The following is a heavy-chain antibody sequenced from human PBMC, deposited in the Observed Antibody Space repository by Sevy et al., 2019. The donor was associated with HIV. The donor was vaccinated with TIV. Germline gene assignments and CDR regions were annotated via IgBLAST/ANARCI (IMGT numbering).Heavy chain of an antibody. CDR2: ISYSSNYI. D-gene: IGHD3-10*01. Sequence: GGSLRLSCTASGFSFSTYMMNWVRQAPGKGLEWVASISYSSNYIYYADSLKGRFTISRDNAKNSLFLQMNSLRAEYTAVYYCARPYGSGSWEAFDVWGQGTMVTVSS. CDR1: GFSFSTYM. J-gene: IGHJ3*01. V-gene: IGHV3-21*01. CDR3: ARPYGSGSWEAFDV.